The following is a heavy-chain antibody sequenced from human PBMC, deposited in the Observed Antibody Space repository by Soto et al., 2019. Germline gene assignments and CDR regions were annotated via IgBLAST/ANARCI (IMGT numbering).Heavy chain of an antibody. Sequence: SEPLSLTYTVSGGSISDYYWTWIRQHAGKGLVWIGRIYSSGSTNYNPSLKSRVTMSVDKSKNQFSLKLSSVTAADTAIYYCARGRSSSWYSTFDSWGQGTLVTVS. CDR1: GGSISDYY. D-gene: IGHD6-13*01. V-gene: IGHV4-4*07. J-gene: IGHJ4*02. CDR2: IYSSGST. CDR3: ARGRSSSWYSTFDS.